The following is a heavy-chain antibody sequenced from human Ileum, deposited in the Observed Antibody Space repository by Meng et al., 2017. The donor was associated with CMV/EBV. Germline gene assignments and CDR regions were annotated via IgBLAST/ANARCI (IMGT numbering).Heavy chain of an antibody. CDR1: GFTFGDYA. J-gene: IGHJ4*02. CDR2: IRKRVKGGTT. V-gene: IGHV3-49*04. CDR3: TRVYLAADGVAFDS. D-gene: IGHD6-13*01. Sequence: GGSLRLSCTGSGFTFGDYAMSWVRQAPGKGLEWVGFIRKRVKGGTTEYAASVRGRFTISRDDSKTIAYLQMNSLKSEDTAMYYCTRVYLAADGVAFDSWGQGALVTVSS.